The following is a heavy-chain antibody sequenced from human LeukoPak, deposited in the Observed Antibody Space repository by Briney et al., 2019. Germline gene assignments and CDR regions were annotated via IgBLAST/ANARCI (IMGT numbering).Heavy chain of an antibody. V-gene: IGHV1-69*01. CDR2: NIPIFGTA. CDR3: ASPYRTYYYGSGSFDY. D-gene: IGHD3-10*01. CDR1: GGTFSSYA. J-gene: IGHJ4*02. Sequence: ASVKVSCKASGGTFSSYAISWVRQAPGQGLEWMGGNIPIFGTANYAQKFQGRVTITADESTSTAYMELSSLRSEDTAVYYCASPYRTYYYGSGSFDYWGQGTLVTVSS.